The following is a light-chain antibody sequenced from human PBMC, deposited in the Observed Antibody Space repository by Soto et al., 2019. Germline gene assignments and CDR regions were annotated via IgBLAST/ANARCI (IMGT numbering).Light chain of an antibody. V-gene: IGLV1-36*01. CDR3: AAWDDSLNGVL. J-gene: IGLJ2*01. Sequence: QSVLTQPPSVSEAPRQRVTISCSGSSSNIGHNSVNWYQQLPGKAPKLLMYYDDLLPSGVSDRFSGSKSGTSASLVISGLQSEDEADYYCAAWDDSLNGVLFGGETNLTVL. CDR2: YDD. CDR1: SSNIGHNS.